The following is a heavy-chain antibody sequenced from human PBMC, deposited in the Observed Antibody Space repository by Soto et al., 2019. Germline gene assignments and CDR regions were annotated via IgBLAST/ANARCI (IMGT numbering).Heavy chain of an antibody. CDR2: IYYSGST. CDR1: GGSISSGGYY. Sequence: SETLSLTCTVSGGSISSGGYYWSWIRQHPGKGLEWIGYIYYSGSTYYNPSLKSRVTISVDTSKNQFSLKLSSVTAADTVVYYCARDLQYSRLFYGMDVWGQGTTVTVSS. V-gene: IGHV4-31*03. J-gene: IGHJ6*02. D-gene: IGHD6-13*01. CDR3: ARDLQYSRLFYGMDV.